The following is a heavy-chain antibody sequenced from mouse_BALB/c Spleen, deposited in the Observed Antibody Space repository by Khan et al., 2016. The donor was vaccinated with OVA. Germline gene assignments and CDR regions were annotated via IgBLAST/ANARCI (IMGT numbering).Heavy chain of an antibody. J-gene: IGHJ2*01. CDR2: IDPANGNT. CDR3: ARIDE. Sequence: EVQLQQSGAELVKPGASVKFSCTASGFNIKDTYMHWVKQRPEQGLEWFGSIDPANGNTNYDPNFQGKATITADTSSNTAYLQLSSLTSEDTAVYYSARIDEWGQGTTVTVSS. V-gene: IGHV14-3*02. CDR1: GFNIKDTY.